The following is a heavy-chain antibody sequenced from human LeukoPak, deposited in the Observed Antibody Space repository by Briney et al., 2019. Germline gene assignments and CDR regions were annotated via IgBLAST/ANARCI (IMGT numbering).Heavy chain of an antibody. J-gene: IGHJ4*02. CDR3: ARDGGSGMEGNPGQY. V-gene: IGHV1-46*01. CDR1: GYTFTSYY. D-gene: IGHD3-10*01. Sequence: ASGKVSCTASGYTFTSYYMHWVRQPPGQGLEWMGITNPSGGSTSYAQKFQGRVTMTRDTSTSTVYMELSSLRSEDTAVYYCARDGGSGMEGNPGQYWGQGTLVTVSS. CDR2: TNPSGGST.